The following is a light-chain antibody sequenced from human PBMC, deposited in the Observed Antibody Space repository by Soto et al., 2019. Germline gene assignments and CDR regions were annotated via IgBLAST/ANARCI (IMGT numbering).Light chain of an antibody. CDR3: QQRSNWPPTLT. CDR2: DAS. V-gene: IGKV3-11*01. CDR1: QSVSSY. J-gene: IGKJ4*01. Sequence: EIVLTQCPATVSLSPGERATLSCRASQSVSSYLAWYQQKPGQAPRLLIYDASNRATGIPARFSGSGSGTDFTLTISSLEPEDFAVYYCQQRSNWPPTLTFGGGTKVEIK.